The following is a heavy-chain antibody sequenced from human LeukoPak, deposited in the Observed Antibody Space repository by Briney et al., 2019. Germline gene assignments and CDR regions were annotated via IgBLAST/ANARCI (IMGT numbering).Heavy chain of an antibody. CDR2: IVVGSGNT. D-gene: IGHD3-3*01. CDR1: GFTFASSA. J-gene: IGHJ3*02. Sequence: SVKVSCKASGFTFASSAMQWVRQARGQRLEWIGWIVVGSGNTNYAQKFQERVTITRDMSTSTAYMELSHLRSEDTAVYYCAGGGIYLHDWSGYAFDIWGQGTMVTVSS. V-gene: IGHV1-58*02. CDR3: AGGGIYLHDWSGYAFDI.